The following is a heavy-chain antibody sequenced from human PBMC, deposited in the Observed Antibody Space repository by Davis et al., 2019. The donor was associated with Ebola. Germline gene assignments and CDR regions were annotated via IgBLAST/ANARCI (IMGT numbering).Heavy chain of an antibody. J-gene: IGHJ4*02. CDR1: GYNFRTKY. V-gene: IGHV1-46*01. Sequence: ASVKVSCKASGYNFRTKYMNWVRQAPGHGLKWMGVIDPTDGSTTYAQEFQGRVTMTRDTSTSTAYMELRSLRSDDTARYYCARDVRGITGPSEYWGQGTLVTVSS. CDR2: IDPTDGST. CDR3: ARDVRGITGPSEY. D-gene: IGHD1-1*01.